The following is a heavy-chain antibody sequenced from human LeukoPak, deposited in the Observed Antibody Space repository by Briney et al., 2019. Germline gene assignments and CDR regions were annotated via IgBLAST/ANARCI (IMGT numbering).Heavy chain of an antibody. CDR1: GFTVSSNY. CDR2: ISWNSGSI. V-gene: IGHV3-9*01. J-gene: IGHJ4*02. D-gene: IGHD2-2*01. CDR3: AKADCSSTSCSFDY. Sequence: PGGSLRLSCAASGFTVSSNYMSWVRQAPGKVLECVSGISWNSGSIGYADSVKGRFTISRDNAKNSLYLQMNSLRAEDTALYYCAKADCSSTSCSFDYWGQGTLVTVSS.